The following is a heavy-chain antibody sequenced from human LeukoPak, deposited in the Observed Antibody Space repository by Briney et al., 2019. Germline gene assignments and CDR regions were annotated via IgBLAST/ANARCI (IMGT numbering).Heavy chain of an antibody. V-gene: IGHV4-38-2*01. D-gene: IGHD3-22*01. CDR2: IYHSGST. CDR3: ARVAYYYDSSEDWFDP. J-gene: IGHJ5*02. Sequence: PSETLSLTCAVSGYSISSGYYWGWIRQPPGKGLEWIGSIYHSGSTYYNPSLKSRVTISVDTSKNQFSLKLSSVTAADTAVYYCARVAYYYDSSEDWFDPWGQGTLATVSS. CDR1: GYSISSGYY.